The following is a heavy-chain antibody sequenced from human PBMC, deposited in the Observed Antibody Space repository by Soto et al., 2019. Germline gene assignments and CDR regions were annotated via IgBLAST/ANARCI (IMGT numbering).Heavy chain of an antibody. CDR1: GFTFSSYA. CDR2: ISGSGGST. D-gene: IGHD5-12*01. CDR3: DTAVGRPVEMATIDDY. V-gene: IGHV3-23*01. J-gene: IGHJ4*02. Sequence: EVQLLESGGGLVQPGGSLRLSCAASGFTFSSYAMSWVRQAPGKGLEWVSAISGSGGSTYYADSVKGRFTISRDNSKNTLYLQMNSLRAEDTAVYYCDTAVGRPVEMATIDDYWGQGTLVTVSS.